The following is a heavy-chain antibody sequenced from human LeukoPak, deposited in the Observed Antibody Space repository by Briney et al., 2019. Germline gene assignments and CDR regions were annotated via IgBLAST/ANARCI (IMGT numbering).Heavy chain of an antibody. CDR3: AKDYGGNSDYFDY. CDR1: GFTFSAFG. V-gene: IGHV3-23*01. Sequence: GGSLRLSCAASGFTFSAFGMNWVRQAPGKGLEWVSTITKSGDSTYYVDSVKGRFTISRDNSKNTLYLQMNSLRAEDTAVYYCAKDYGGNSDYFDYWGQGTLVTVFS. J-gene: IGHJ4*02. D-gene: IGHD4-23*01. CDR2: ITKSGDST.